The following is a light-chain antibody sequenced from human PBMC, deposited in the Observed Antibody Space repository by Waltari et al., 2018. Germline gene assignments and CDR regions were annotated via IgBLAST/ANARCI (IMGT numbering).Light chain of an antibody. V-gene: IGLV4-69*01. CDR1: SGPSTYA. CDR2: LNSDGSH. Sequence: QLVLTQSPSASASLGASVNLTCPLSSGPSTYAIAWLQQQPEKGPRYLMKLNSDGSHSKGDGIPDRFSGSSSGAERYLPISSLQSEDEADYYCQTWGTGIRVFGGGTKLTVL. J-gene: IGLJ3*02. CDR3: QTWGTGIRV.